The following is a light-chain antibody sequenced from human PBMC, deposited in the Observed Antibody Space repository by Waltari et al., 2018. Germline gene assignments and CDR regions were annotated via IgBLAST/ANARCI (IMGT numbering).Light chain of an antibody. J-gene: IGLJ2*01. Sequence: HSAQTQPASVSGSPGQSHTISCTGSSRDDGCFHYVPRYQQHPGKAPKLMIYDVSNRPSGGSNRFSGSKSGNTASLTISGLQDEDEADYYCSSYISSDTLELFGGGTSLTVL. CDR1: SRDDGCFHY. CDR3: SSYISSDTLEL. V-gene: IGLV2-14*03. CDR2: DVS.